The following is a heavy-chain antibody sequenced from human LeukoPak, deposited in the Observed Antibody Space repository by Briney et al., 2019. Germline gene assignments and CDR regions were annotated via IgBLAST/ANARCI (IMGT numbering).Heavy chain of an antibody. CDR3: ARGRTTHYDILTGSTPFDY. D-gene: IGHD3-9*01. CDR1: GGSISSGGYS. V-gene: IGHV4-30-2*01. CDR2: IYHSGST. J-gene: IGHJ4*02. Sequence: SETLSLTCAVSGGSISSGGYSWSWIRQPPGKGLEWIGYIYHSGSTYYNPSLKSRVTISVDRSKNQFSLKLSSVTAADTAVYYCARGRTTHYDILTGSTPFDYWGQGTLVTVSS.